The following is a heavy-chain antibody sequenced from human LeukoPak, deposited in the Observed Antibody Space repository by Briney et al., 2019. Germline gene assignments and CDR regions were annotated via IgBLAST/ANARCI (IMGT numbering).Heavy chain of an antibody. V-gene: IGHV3-15*01. CDR1: GFTFNDAW. D-gene: IGHD2-2*02. Sequence: GGSLRLSCAASGFTFNDAWMSWVRQAPGKGLEWVGRIKSKTDGGTTDYAAPVKGRFTISRDNSKNTLYLQMNSLKTEDTAVYYCTTDPLWGVVVPAAIYGAFDIWGQGTMVTVSS. CDR3: TTDPLWGVVVPAAIYGAFDI. J-gene: IGHJ3*02. CDR2: IKSKTDGGTT.